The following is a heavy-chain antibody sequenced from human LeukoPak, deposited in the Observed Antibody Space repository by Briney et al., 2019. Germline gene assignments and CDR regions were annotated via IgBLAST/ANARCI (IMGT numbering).Heavy chain of an antibody. CDR2: IIPILGIA. V-gene: IGHV1-69*04. CDR3: ARDRTSDALFDY. CDR1: GGTFSSYA. Sequence: GASVKVSCKASGGTFSSYAISWVRQAPGQGLEWMGRIIPILGIANYAQNFQGRVTITADKSTSTAYMELSSLRSEDTAVYYCARDRTSDALFDYWGQGTLVTVSS. J-gene: IGHJ4*02. D-gene: IGHD2-2*01.